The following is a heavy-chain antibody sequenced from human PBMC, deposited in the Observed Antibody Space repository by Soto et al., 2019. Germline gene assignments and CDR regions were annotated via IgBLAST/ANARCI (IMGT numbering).Heavy chain of an antibody. D-gene: IGHD3-16*02. CDR2: IYYSGST. CDR3: ARDQGAYDYVWGSYRYTDWFDP. V-gene: IGHV4-61*01. J-gene: IGHJ5*02. Sequence: QVQLQESGPGLVKPSETLSLTCTVSGGSVSSGSYYWSWIRQPPGKGLEWIGYIYYSGSTNYNPCRKSRVTISVDTYKNQFSRKLSSVTAADTAVYYCARDQGAYDYVWGSYRYTDWFDPWGQGTLVTVSS. CDR1: GGSVSSGSYY.